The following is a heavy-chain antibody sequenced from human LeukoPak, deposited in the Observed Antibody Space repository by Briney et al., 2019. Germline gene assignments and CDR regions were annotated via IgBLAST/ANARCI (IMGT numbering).Heavy chain of an antibody. D-gene: IGHD3-10*01. CDR3: ARGQYYYGSGAPARGFGP. Sequence: GASVKVSCKASGGTFSSYAISWVRQAPGQGLEWMGRIIPILGIANYAQKFQGRVTITADKSTSTAYMELSSLRSEDTAVYYCARGQYYYGSGAPARGFGPWGQGTLVTVSS. CDR2: IIPILGIA. V-gene: IGHV1-69*04. CDR1: GGTFSSYA. J-gene: IGHJ5*02.